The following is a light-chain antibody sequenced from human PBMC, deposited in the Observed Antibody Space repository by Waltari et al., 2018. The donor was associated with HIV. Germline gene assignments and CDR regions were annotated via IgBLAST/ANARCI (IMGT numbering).Light chain of an antibody. CDR1: SSDVGDYNS. Sequence: QSALTQPRSVSGSPGQSVTIPCTGASSDVGDYNSVSWYQQHPGKAPKLMIYDVSKWPFGVPDRFSGSKSGNTASLTISGLQAEDEADYYCCSYAGTYTYVFGTGTKVTVL. V-gene: IGLV2-11*01. J-gene: IGLJ1*01. CDR2: DVS. CDR3: CSYAGTYTYV.